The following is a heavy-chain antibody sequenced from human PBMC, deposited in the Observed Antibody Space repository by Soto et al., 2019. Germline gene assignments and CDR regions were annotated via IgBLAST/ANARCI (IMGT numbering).Heavy chain of an antibody. Sequence: QEQLVQSGPEVKKPGSSVKVSCKDSGGLFSSFAISWVRQAPGQGLEWLGGIIPVFGTTNYAEEFQARVTNTADESTNTAYMELSSLTSGNTAMYYCARGGGPYVWFNEFWGQGTLVTVSS. J-gene: IGHJ4*02. D-gene: IGHD3-16*01. V-gene: IGHV1-69*01. CDR3: ARGGGPYVWFNEF. CDR2: IIPVFGTT. CDR1: GGLFSSFA.